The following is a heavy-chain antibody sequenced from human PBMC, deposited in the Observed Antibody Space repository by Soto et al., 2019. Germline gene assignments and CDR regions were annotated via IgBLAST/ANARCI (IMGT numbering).Heavy chain of an antibody. Sequence: SVKVSCKASGGTFSSYAISWVRQAPGQGLEWMGGIIPIFGTANYAQKFQGRVTITADESTSTAYMELSSLRSEDTAVYYCATLSGIAAAGTKVGFNAFDIWGQGTMVTVSS. CDR3: ATLSGIAAAGTKVGFNAFDI. V-gene: IGHV1-69*13. D-gene: IGHD6-13*01. J-gene: IGHJ3*02. CDR1: GGTFSSYA. CDR2: IIPIFGTA.